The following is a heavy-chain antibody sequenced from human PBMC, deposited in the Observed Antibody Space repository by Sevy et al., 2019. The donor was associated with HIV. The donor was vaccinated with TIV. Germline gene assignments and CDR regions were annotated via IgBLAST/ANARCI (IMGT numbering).Heavy chain of an antibody. Sequence: GVSLRLSCAASGFTFSSYGMHWVRQAPGKGLEWVAVIWYDGSNQYYADSVKGRFTISRDNSKNTLYLQMNSLRAEDTAVYYCARDVRVVRLWFGERNDAFDIWGQGTMVTVSS. D-gene: IGHD3-10*01. V-gene: IGHV3-33*01. CDR3: ARDVRVVRLWFGERNDAFDI. J-gene: IGHJ3*02. CDR2: IWYDGSNQ. CDR1: GFTFSSYG.